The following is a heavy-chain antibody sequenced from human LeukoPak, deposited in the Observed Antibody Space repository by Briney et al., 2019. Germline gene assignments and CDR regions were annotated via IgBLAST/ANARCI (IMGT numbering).Heavy chain of an antibody. D-gene: IGHD3-9*01. CDR3: ATGDFDGPGPFDH. V-gene: IGHV1-24*01. CDR2: FDPEDGET. Sequence: ASVRVSCKVSGYTLTELSMHWVRQAPGKGLEWMGGFDPEDGETIYAQKFQGRVTMTEDTSTDTAYMELSSLRSEDTAVYYCATGDFDGPGPFDHWGQGTLVTVSS. CDR1: GYTLTELS. J-gene: IGHJ4*02.